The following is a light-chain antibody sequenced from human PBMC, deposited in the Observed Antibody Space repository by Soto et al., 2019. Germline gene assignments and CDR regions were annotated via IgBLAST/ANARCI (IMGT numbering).Light chain of an antibody. V-gene: IGLV4-69*01. CDR1: SGHSSYA. J-gene: IGLJ2*01. CDR3: QTWGTGTLV. Sequence: QSVLTQSPSASASLGASVKLTCTLSSGHSSYAIAWHQQQPEKGPRYLMKLNSDGSHNKGDGIPDRFSGSSSGAERYLTISSLLSEDEADYYCQTWGTGTLVFGGGTKLTVL. CDR2: LNSDGSH.